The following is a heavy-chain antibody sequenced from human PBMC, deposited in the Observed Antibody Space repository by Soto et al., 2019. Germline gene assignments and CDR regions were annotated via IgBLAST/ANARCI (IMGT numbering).Heavy chain of an antibody. CDR1: GFTFTSSA. CDR2: IVVGSGNT. Sequence: VKVSCKASGFTFTSSAVQWVRQARGQRLEWIGWIVVGSGNTNYAQKFQERVTITRDMSTSTAYMELSSLRSEDTAVYYCAAAGGAAAGRGGDYYYYGMDVWGQGTTVTVSS. J-gene: IGHJ6*02. V-gene: IGHV1-58*01. D-gene: IGHD6-13*01. CDR3: AAAGGAAAGRGGDYYYYGMDV.